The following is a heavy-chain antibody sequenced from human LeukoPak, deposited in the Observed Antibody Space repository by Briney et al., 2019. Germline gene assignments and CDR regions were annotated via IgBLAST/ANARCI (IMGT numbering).Heavy chain of an antibody. Sequence: GGSLRLSCAASGFTFGSYAMSWVRQAPGKGLEWVSAIGASGAGTHYADSVKGRFTISTDNSKNTLYLQMNSLKTEDTAVYYCTTGMTKYSSGLDYWGQGTLVTVSS. V-gene: IGHV3-23*01. CDR3: TTGMTKYSSGLDY. J-gene: IGHJ4*02. CDR2: IGASGAGT. CDR1: GFTFGSYA. D-gene: IGHD3-22*01.